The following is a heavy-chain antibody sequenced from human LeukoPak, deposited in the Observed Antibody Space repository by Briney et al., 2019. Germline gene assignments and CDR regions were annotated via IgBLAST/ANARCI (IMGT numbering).Heavy chain of an antibody. J-gene: IGHJ5*02. D-gene: IGHD3-22*01. CDR2: IYSGGST. CDR3: ARMRDYYDSSGYPNWFDP. Sequence: GGSLRLSCAASGFTVSSNYMSWVRQAPGKGLEWVSVIYSGGSTYYADSVKGRFTISRDNSKNTLYLRMNSLRAEDTAVYYCARMRDYYDSSGYPNWFDPWGQGTLVTVSS. V-gene: IGHV3-53*01. CDR1: GFTVSSNY.